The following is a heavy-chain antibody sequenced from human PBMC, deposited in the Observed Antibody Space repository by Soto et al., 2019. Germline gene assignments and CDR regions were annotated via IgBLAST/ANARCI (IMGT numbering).Heavy chain of an antibody. Sequence: GASVKVSCKASGYTFTSYGISWVRQAPGQGLEWMGWISAYNGNTNYAQKFQGRVTITADESTSTAYMELSSLRSEDTAAYYCARSIFGVVTQSNYYYYYGMDVWGQGTTVTVSS. J-gene: IGHJ6*02. V-gene: IGHV1-18*01. CDR2: ISAYNGNT. D-gene: IGHD3-3*01. CDR1: GYTFTSYG. CDR3: ARSIFGVVTQSNYYYYYGMDV.